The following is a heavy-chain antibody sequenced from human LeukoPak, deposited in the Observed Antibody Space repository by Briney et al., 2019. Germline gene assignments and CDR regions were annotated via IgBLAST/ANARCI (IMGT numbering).Heavy chain of an antibody. CDR3: GRDPYYDSLDY. D-gene: IGHD3-22*01. CDR2: IDTSSRYI. Sequence: RAGGSLRLSCAASGFTFSSYSMNWVRQAPGKGLEWVSSIDTSSRYIYYGDSVKGRFTISRDNAKNSLYLQMNSLRAEDTAVYYCGRDPYYDSLDYWGQGTLVTVSS. J-gene: IGHJ4*02. V-gene: IGHV3-21*01. CDR1: GFTFSSYS.